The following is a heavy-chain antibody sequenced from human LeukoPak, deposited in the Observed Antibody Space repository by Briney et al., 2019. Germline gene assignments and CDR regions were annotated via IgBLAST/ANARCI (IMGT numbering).Heavy chain of an antibody. V-gene: IGHV4-39*01. CDR2: IYYSGST. CDR3: ARQKGGSGPNNAFDI. D-gene: IGHD3-16*01. CDR1: GXSISSSTYF. Sequence: PSETLSLTCTVSGXSISSSTYFWGWIRQPPGKGLEWIGGIYYSGSTYYNPSLKSRVTISVDTSNNQFSLKLSFVTATDTAVYYCARQKGGSGPNNAFDIWGQGTLVTVSS. J-gene: IGHJ3*02.